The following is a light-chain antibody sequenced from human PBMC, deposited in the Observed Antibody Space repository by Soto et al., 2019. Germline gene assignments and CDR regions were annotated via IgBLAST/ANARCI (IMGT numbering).Light chain of an antibody. CDR3: QQFAISTT. V-gene: IGKV1-5*01. J-gene: IGKJ1*01. Sequence: IQMTQSPSTLSASVGDRVTITCRASHNIERWMAWYQQKPGKAPSLLIFDASTLHSGVPSRFSGSGSGTDFTLTISSLQPDDFATYYCQQFAISTTFGQGPKVEVK. CDR1: HNIERW. CDR2: DAS.